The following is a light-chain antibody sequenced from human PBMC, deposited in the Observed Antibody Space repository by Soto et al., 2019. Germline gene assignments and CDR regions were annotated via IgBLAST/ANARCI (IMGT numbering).Light chain of an antibody. CDR3: QHYVPSHETWT. Sequence: EIVLTQSPGTLSLSPGERATLCCRASQSVSSSYIAWYQQKRGQAPRLLLYGTSSRATGIPDRFSGSGCGTDFTLTISRLEQVGFAVYFCQHYVPSHETWTFGQGTKVVTK. V-gene: IGKV3-20*01. CDR2: GTS. J-gene: IGKJ1*01. CDR1: QSVSSSY.